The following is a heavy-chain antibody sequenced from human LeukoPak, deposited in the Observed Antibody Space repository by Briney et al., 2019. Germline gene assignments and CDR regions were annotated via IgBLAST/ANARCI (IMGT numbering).Heavy chain of an antibody. CDR2: IYPDGSTT. Sequence: GGSLRLSCAASGFTFSSYWMHWVRQAPGKGLVWVSRIYPDGSTTSYADSVKGRFTISRDNAKNTLYLQMNSLRAEDTAVYYCARDLVREYYYYMDVWGKGTTVTVSS. V-gene: IGHV3-74*01. CDR1: GFTFSSYW. J-gene: IGHJ6*03. CDR3: ARDLVREYYYYMDV.